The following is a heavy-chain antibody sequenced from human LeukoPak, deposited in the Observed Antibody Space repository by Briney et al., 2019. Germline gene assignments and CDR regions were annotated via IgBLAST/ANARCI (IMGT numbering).Heavy chain of an antibody. D-gene: IGHD3-10*01. CDR1: GGTFNSYA. Sequence: SVKVSCKASGGTFNSYAISWVRQAPGQGLEWMGGIIPIFGTANYAQKFQGRVTMTEDTSTDTAYMELSSLRSEDTAVYYCATDSTYYYGSGTQRGFDYWGQGTLVTVSS. V-gene: IGHV1-69*06. J-gene: IGHJ4*02. CDR2: IIPIFGTA. CDR3: ATDSTYYYGSGTQRGFDY.